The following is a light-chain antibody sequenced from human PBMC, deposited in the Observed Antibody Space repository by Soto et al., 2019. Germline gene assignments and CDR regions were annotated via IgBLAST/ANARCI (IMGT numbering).Light chain of an antibody. J-gene: IGKJ1*01. CDR3: QQYNNLPRT. CDR2: GAS. CDR1: QSVSSN. V-gene: IGKV3-15*01. Sequence: EIVMTQSPGTLSVSPGERATLSCRASQSVSSNLAWYQQKPGQAPRLLIYGASTRATGIPARFSGSGSGTEFTLTISSLQSEDFAVYYCQQYNNLPRTFGQGTKVEIK.